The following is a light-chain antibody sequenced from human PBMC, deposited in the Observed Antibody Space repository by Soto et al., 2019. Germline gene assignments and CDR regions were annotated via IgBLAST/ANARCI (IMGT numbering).Light chain of an antibody. CDR2: LGS. Sequence: DFVMTQSPLSLPVTPGEPASISCRSSQSLLHTNGYNYLDWYLQKPGQSPQLLIYLGSNRASGVPDRFSGSGSGTDFTLKISRVEAEDVGVYYCMEALQTPLTFGPGTKVDI. V-gene: IGKV2-28*01. CDR3: MEALQTPLT. CDR1: QSLLHTNGYNY. J-gene: IGKJ3*01.